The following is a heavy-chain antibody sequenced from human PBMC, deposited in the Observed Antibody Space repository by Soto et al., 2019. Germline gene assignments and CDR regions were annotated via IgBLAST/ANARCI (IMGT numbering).Heavy chain of an antibody. Sequence: SLRLSCAASGFTFSSYGMHWVRQAPGKGLEWVAVIWYDGSNKYYADSVKGRFTISRDNSKNTLYLQMNSLRAEDTAVYYCARRDGEAVAGDYYYYGMDVWGQGTTVTVSS. D-gene: IGHD6-19*01. CDR3: ARRDGEAVAGDYYYYGMDV. J-gene: IGHJ6*02. V-gene: IGHV3-33*01. CDR2: IWYDGSNK. CDR1: GFTFSSYG.